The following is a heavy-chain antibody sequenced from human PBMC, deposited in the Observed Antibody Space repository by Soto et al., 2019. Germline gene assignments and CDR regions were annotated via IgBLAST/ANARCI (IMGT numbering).Heavy chain of an antibody. CDR2: INPAGTIT. CDR3: TSDTFGLRDT. D-gene: IGHD3-16*01. Sequence: GGSLRLSCAASGFTFSHYWMHWVRQTPGKGLVWVSRINPAGTITDYADSVEGRFTISRDNADSALFLQMNSLSAEDTAIYYCTSDTFGLRDTWGQGTLVTVSS. V-gene: IGHV3-74*01. J-gene: IGHJ5*02. CDR1: GFTFSHYW.